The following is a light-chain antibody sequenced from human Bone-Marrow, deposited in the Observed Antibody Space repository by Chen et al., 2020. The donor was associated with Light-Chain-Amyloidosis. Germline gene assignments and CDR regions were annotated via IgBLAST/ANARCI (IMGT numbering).Light chain of an antibody. CDR2: KNN. Sequence: QSVLTQPPSASGTPGQRVTIPCSGSSSNIGNNYVYWYQQVPRTAPKLLIYKNNQRPSGVPDRFSGSRSGTSASLAISGLRSEDDADYYCAAWDDSLNGVVFGGGTKLTVL. V-gene: IGLV1-47*01. CDR1: SSNIGNNY. CDR3: AAWDDSLNGVV. J-gene: IGLJ2*01.